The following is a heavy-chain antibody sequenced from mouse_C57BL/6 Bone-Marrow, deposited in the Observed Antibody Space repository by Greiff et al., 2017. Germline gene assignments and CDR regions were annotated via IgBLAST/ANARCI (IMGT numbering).Heavy chain of an antibody. CDR1: GYAFSSYW. V-gene: IGHV1-80*01. Sequence: QVQLKESGAELVKPGASVKISCKASGYAFSSYWMHWVKQRPGKGLEWIGQIYPGDGVSNYNGKFKGKATLTADKSSSTAYVQLSSLTSEDTAFYFCARGLRTGWGQGTTLTVSS. CDR3: ARGLRTG. CDR2: IYPGDGVS. J-gene: IGHJ2*01. D-gene: IGHD2-2*01.